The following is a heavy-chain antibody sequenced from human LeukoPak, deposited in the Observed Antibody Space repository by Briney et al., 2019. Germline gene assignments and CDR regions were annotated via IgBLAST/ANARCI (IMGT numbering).Heavy chain of an antibody. V-gene: IGHV4-30-2*01. Sequence: PSETLSLTCDVSGGSISSGLYSGSWIPQPLGKGLEWIGYIYHTGSNYYNQYLKRRVTISIDTTKTQFSLRLSYVTAADTDVYYCARLQYCSGISCYWFDTWGQGTLVTVSS. CDR2: IYHTGSN. D-gene: IGHD2-15*01. CDR3: ARLQYCSGISCYWFDT. J-gene: IGHJ5*02. CDR1: GGSISSGLYS.